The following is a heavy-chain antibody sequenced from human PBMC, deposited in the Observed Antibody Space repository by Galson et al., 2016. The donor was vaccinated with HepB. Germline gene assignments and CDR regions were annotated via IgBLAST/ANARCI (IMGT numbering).Heavy chain of an antibody. J-gene: IGHJ6*02. CDR1: GGTFRRYA. V-gene: IGHV1-69*01. D-gene: IGHD6-13*01. Sequence: SCKASGGTFRRYAVSWVRQAPGQGLEWMGGIIPSFGTANSAQKFQGRVTITADESATTAYMELGSLTSEDTAVYYCAGDRRYSSSFFGMDVWGQGTTVTVSS. CDR3: AGDRRYSSSFFGMDV. CDR2: IIPSFGTA.